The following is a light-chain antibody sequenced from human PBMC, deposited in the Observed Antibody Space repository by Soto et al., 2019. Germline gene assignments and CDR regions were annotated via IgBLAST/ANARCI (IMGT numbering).Light chain of an antibody. J-gene: IGLJ3*02. V-gene: IGLV2-11*01. Sequence: QSALTQPRSVSASPGQSVTISCTGTSSNVGGYNYVSWYQQNPGKAPKLMIYDASKRPPGVPDRFSVSKSGNAAFLTISGLQVEDEADYYCCSYAASYTLLFGGGTKLTVL. CDR1: SSNVGGYNY. CDR2: DAS. CDR3: CSYAASYTLL.